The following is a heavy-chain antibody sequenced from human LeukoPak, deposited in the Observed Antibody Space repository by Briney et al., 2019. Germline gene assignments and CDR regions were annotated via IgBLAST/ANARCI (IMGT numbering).Heavy chain of an antibody. CDR3: ARSRGAGRGAYFDY. D-gene: IGHD6-19*01. Sequence: PGGSLRLSCAVSGFSFGDDYMSWIRQAPAQGLAWVSYVSNSGSYTNYADSVEGRFTISRDNAENSLYLQMNSLRAEDTAVYYCARSRGAGRGAYFDYWGQGTLVTVTS. CDR2: VSNSGSYT. V-gene: IGHV3-11*03. J-gene: IGHJ4*02. CDR1: GFSFGDDY.